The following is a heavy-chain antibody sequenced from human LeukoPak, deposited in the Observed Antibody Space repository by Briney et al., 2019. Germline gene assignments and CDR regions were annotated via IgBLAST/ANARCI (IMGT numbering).Heavy chain of an antibody. J-gene: IGHJ5*02. CDR1: GGSFSGQY. Sequence: PSETLSLTCAVYGGSFSGQYWSWIRQPPGKGLEWIGEINHSGSTNYNPSLKSRVTISVDTSKNQFSLKLISVTAAHTAVYYCARVGRRGYRVIIWFDPWGQGTLVSVSS. V-gene: IGHV4-34*01. D-gene: IGHD5-18*01. CDR3: ARVGRRGYRVIIWFDP. CDR2: INHSGST.